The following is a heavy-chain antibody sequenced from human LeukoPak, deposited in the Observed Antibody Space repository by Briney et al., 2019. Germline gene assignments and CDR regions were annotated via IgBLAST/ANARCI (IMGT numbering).Heavy chain of an antibody. CDR3: ARGGAELAHEPFDY. CDR1: GYTFTGHY. Sequence: ASVKVSCKASGYTFTGHYMHWVRQAPGQGLEWMGWINPNSGGTNYAQKFQGRVTMTRDTSISTAYMELSRLRSDDTAVYYCARGGAELAHEPFDYWGQGTLVTVSS. CDR2: INPNSGGT. J-gene: IGHJ4*02. V-gene: IGHV1-2*02. D-gene: IGHD1-1*01.